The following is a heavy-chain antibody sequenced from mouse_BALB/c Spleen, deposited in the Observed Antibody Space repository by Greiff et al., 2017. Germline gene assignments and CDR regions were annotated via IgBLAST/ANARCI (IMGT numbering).Heavy chain of an antibody. CDR1: GFTFSDYY. V-gene: IGHV5-4*02. J-gene: IGHJ2*01. CDR2: ISDGGSYT. Sequence: EVQLVESGGGLVKPGGSLKLSCAASGFTFSDYYMYWVRQTPEKRLEWVATISDGGSYTYYPDSVKGRFTISRDNAKNNLYLQMSSLKSEDTAMYYCARGGGKGYFDYWGQGTTLTVSS. CDR3: ARGGGKGYFDY. D-gene: IGHD1-1*02.